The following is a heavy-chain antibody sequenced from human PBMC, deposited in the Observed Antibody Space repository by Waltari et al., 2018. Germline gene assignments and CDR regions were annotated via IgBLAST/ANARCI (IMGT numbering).Heavy chain of an antibody. D-gene: IGHD1-1*01. CDR2: VIPIFGTP. V-gene: IGHV1-69*12. CDR1: GGTFGRVA. Sequence: QVQLVQSGAVVKNPGSSVKVSCRASGGTFGRVALSWVRQAPGKGLEWLGGVIPIFGTPNYAQKFQARLTITADERTSTVFMELSSLTSDDTGIYYCAKRELGGPLDPWGQGTLVTISS. CDR3: AKRELGGPLDP. J-gene: IGHJ5*02.